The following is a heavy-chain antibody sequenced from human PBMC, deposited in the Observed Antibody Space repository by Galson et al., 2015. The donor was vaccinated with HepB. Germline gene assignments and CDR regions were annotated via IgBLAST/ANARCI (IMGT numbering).Heavy chain of an antibody. D-gene: IGHD3-3*01. CDR1: GGTFSSYA. V-gene: IGHV1-69*13. Sequence: SVKVSCKASGGTFSSYAISWVRQAPGQGLEWMGGIIPIFGTANYAQKFQGRVTITADESTSTAYMELSSLRSEDTAVYYCARVSREPYYDFWSGRYYYYYGMDVWGQGTTVTVSS. CDR3: ARVSREPYYDFWSGRYYYYYGMDV. CDR2: IIPIFGTA. J-gene: IGHJ6*02.